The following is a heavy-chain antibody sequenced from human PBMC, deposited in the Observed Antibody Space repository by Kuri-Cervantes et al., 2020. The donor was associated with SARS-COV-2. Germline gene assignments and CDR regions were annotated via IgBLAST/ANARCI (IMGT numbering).Heavy chain of an antibody. J-gene: IGHJ5*02. CDR1: GGSISSYY. CDR3: ARHARYTIFGVVIIPGWFDP. CDR2: IYTSGST. V-gene: IGHV4-4*07. Sequence: SETLSLTCTVSGGSISSYYWSWIRQPAGKGLEWIGRIYTSGSTNYNPSLKSRVTMSVDTSKNQFSLKLSSVTAADTAVYYCARHARYTIFGVVIIPGWFDPWGQGTLVTVSS. D-gene: IGHD3-3*01.